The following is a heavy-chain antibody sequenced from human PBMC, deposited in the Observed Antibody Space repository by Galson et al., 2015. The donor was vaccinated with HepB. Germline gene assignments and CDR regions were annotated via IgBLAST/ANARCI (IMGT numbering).Heavy chain of an antibody. CDR3: ATGEDLRYRRELQH. V-gene: IGHV1-24*01. J-gene: IGHJ1*01. CDR2: FDPEDGET. D-gene: IGHD4-17*01. CDR1: GYTLTELS. Sequence: SVKVSCKVSGYTLTELSMHWVRQAPGKGLEWMGGFDPEDGETIYAQKFQGRVTMTEDTSTDTAYMELSSLRSEDTAVYYCATGEDLRYRRELQHWGQGTLVTVSS.